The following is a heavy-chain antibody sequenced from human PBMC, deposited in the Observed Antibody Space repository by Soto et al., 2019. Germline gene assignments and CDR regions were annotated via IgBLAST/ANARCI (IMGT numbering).Heavy chain of an antibody. CDR3: AKTRQAPVGTHFFDL. CDR2: VSADGVSS. CDR1: GFTFSSFA. Sequence: GGSLRLSSEGSGFTFSSFAMGWVRQAPGKGLEWLSSVSADGVSSFSADSVRGRFRVSRDNSKNTLFLQMRFLRVEDTAVYYCAKTRQAPVGTHFFDLWGQGTQVTVSS. J-gene: IGHJ4*02. V-gene: IGHV3-23*01.